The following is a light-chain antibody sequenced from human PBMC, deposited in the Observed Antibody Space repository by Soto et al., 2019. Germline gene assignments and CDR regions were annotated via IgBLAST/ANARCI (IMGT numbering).Light chain of an antibody. CDR3: QKYNSAPWIT. J-gene: IGKJ3*01. CDR1: HGIRNY. V-gene: IGKV1-27*01. Sequence: DIQMTQSPSSLSASVGDRVTITCRASHGIRNYLAWYQQKPGKVPKLLIYAASTLQSGVPSRFSGSGSGTDFTLTISSLQPEDVATYYCQKYNSAPWITFGPGTKVDIK. CDR2: AAS.